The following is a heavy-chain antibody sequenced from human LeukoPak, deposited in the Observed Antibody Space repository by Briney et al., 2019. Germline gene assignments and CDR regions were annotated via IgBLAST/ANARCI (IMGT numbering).Heavy chain of an antibody. Sequence: GGSLRLSCAASGLVFSSYAMTWVRQAPGKGLEWISYISSDSGTIYYAVSMKGRFTISRDNARNSLYLQMNSLRAEDTAVYYCARDKKGIDYWGQGTLVTVSS. CDR3: ARDKKGIDY. J-gene: IGHJ4*02. CDR2: ISSDSGTI. V-gene: IGHV3-48*01. D-gene: IGHD3-10*01. CDR1: GLVFSSYA.